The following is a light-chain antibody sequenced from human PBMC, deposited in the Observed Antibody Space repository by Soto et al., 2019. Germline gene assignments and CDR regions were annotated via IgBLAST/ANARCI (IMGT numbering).Light chain of an antibody. V-gene: IGKV1-5*03. Sequence: DIQMTHSPSTLSASVLYIVTITFRASQCISSWLAWYQQKPGKAPKLLIYKASSLESGVPSRFSGSGSGTEFTLTISSLQPDDFATYYCQKYNSSPLNFGGGTKVDIK. CDR1: QCISSW. CDR2: KAS. J-gene: IGKJ4*01. CDR3: QKYNSSPLN.